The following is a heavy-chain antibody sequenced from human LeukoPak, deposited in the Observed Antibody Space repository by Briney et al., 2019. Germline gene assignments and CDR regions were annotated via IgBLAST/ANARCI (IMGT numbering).Heavy chain of an antibody. CDR3: AREVEYYYDSSGYPPGDYYYYMDV. D-gene: IGHD3-22*01. CDR1: GFTFSSYS. Sequence: PGGSLRLSCAASGFTFSSYSMNWVRQAPGKGLEWVSYISSSSSTIYYADSVKGRFTISRDNAKNSLYLQMNSLRAEDTAVYYCAREVEYYYDSSGYPPGDYYYYMDVWGKGTTVTVSS. CDR2: ISSSSSTI. V-gene: IGHV3-48*04. J-gene: IGHJ6*03.